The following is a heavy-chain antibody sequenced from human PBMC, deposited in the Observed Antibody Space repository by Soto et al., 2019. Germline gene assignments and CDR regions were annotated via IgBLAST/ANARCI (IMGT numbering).Heavy chain of an antibody. CDR1: GFPFSSYE. CDR3: ARALNSSGGFDY. CDR2: ISSSGSTI. V-gene: IGHV3-48*03. J-gene: IGHJ4*02. Sequence: GGSLGLSCAASGFPFSSYEMNWVRQAPGKGLGWVSYISSSGSTIYYADSVKGRFTISRDNAKNSLYLQMNSLRAEDTAVYYCARALNSSGGFDYWGQGTLVTVSS. D-gene: IGHD6-19*01.